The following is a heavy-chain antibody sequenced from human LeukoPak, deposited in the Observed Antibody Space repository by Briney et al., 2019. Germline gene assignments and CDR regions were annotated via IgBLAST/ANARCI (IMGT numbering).Heavy chain of an antibody. CDR3: AFELPPNRFDP. Sequence: GGSLRLSCAASGFTFSNYAMTWVRQAPGKGLEWVSAISGTGGTTYYTDSVKGRFTISRDKSKNTLYLQMNGLRAEDTALYYCAFELPPNRFDPWGQGTLVTVSS. V-gene: IGHV3-23*01. J-gene: IGHJ5*02. CDR2: ISGTGGTT. D-gene: IGHD2-21*01. CDR1: GFTFSNYA.